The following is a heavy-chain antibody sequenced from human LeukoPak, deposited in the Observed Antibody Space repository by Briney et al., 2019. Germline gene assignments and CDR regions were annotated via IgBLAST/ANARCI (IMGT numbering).Heavy chain of an antibody. CDR1: GFTFSSYA. J-gene: IGHJ4*02. CDR2: ISYDESNK. CDR3: ARGDYYDSSGYYHY. Sequence: GGSLRLSCAASGFTFSSYAMHWVRQAPGKGLEWVAVISYDESNKYYADSVKGRFTISRDNSKNTLYLQMNSLRAEDTAVYYCARGDYYDSSGYYHYWGQGTLVTVSS. D-gene: IGHD3-22*01. V-gene: IGHV3-30-3*01.